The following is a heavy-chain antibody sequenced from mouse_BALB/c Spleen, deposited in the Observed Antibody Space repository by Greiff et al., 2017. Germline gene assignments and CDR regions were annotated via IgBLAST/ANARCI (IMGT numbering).Heavy chain of an antibody. CDR1: GFSLTSYG. CDR2: IWAGGST. Sequence: VQLKESGPGLVAPSQSLSITCTVSGFSLTSYGVHWVRQPPGKGLEWLGVIWAGGSTNYNSALMSRLSISKDNSKSQVFLKMNSLQTDDTAMYYCARGYDGDAMDYWGQGTSVTVSS. J-gene: IGHJ4*01. V-gene: IGHV2-9*02. D-gene: IGHD2-14*01. CDR3: ARGYDGDAMDY.